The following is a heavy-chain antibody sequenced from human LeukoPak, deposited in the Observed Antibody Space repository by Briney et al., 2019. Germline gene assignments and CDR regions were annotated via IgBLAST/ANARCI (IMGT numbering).Heavy chain of an antibody. J-gene: IGHJ4*02. D-gene: IGHD3-10*01. Sequence: PGGSLRLSCAASGFTFDDYAMHWVRQAPGKGLEWVSGISWNSGSIGYADSVRGRFTISRDNAKNSLYLQMNSLRDEDMGLYYCAKERFGELFPDYWGQGTLVTVSS. V-gene: IGHV3-9*03. CDR1: GFTFDDYA. CDR3: AKERFGELFPDY. CDR2: ISWNSGSI.